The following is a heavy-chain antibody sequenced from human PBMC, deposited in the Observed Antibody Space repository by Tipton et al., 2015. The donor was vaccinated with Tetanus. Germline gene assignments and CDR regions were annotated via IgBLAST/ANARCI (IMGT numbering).Heavy chain of an antibody. CDR3: TDGQRDGYNDDAFDI. D-gene: IGHD5-24*01. CDR2: IYSGGST. CDR1: GFTVSSSY. Sequence: SLRLSCAASGFTVSSSYMSWVRQAPGKGLEWVSAIYSGGSTYYADSVKGRFTISRDNSKNALYLQMNSLGAEDTAVYYCTDGQRDGYNDDAFDIWGQGTMVTVSS. V-gene: IGHV3-66*01. J-gene: IGHJ3*02.